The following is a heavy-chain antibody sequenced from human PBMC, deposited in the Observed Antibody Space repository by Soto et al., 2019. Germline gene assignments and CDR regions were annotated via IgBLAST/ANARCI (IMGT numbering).Heavy chain of an antibody. V-gene: IGHV3-11*01. D-gene: IGHD3-16*02. CDR2: ISSSGGTI. CDR3: ARLLLSRVDFDP. Sequence: PGGSLRLSCAASGFTFSDYYLTWIRQGPGKGLEWISYISSSGGTIHYADSVKGRFTIPRDNGKNSGYLLMSSLKASDTAMYYCARLLLSRVDFDPWGQGTLVTVSS. CDR1: GFTFSDYY. J-gene: IGHJ5*02.